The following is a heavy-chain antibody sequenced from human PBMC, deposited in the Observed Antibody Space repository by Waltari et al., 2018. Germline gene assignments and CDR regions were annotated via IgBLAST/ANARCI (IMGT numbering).Heavy chain of an antibody. CDR2: IIPIFGTA. D-gene: IGHD1-26*01. V-gene: IGHV1-69*01. CDR3: ARVGGSQAGYYFDY. CDR1: GGTFSSYA. Sequence: QVQLVQSGAEVKKPGSSVKVSCKASGGTFSSYAISWVRQAPGQGLEWMGGIIPIFGTANYAQKFQGRGTITADESTSTAYMELSSRRSEDTAVYYCARVGGSQAGYYFDYWGQGTLVTVSS. J-gene: IGHJ4*02.